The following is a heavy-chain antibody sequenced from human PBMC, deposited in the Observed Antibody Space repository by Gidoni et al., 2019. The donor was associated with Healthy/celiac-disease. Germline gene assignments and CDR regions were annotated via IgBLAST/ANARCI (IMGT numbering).Heavy chain of an antibody. V-gene: IGHV3-21*01. CDR3: ARDRVDIVATVRGDFDL. Sequence: EVQLVESGGGLVKPGGSLRLSCAASGFTFSSYSMNWVRQAPGKGLEWVSSISSSSSYIYYADSVKGRFTISRDNAKNSLYLQMNSLRAEDTAVYYCARDRVDIVATVRGDFDLWGRGTLVTVSS. J-gene: IGHJ2*01. CDR2: ISSSSSYI. D-gene: IGHD5-12*01. CDR1: GFTFSSYS.